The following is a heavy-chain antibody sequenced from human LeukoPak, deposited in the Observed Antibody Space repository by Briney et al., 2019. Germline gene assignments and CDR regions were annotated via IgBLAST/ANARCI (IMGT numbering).Heavy chain of an antibody. Sequence: PSETLSLTCTVCGGSISSSSYYWGWIRQPPGKGLEWIGSIYYSGSTYYNPSLKSRVTISVDTSKNQFSLKLSSVTAADTAVYYCARLSGSYRGDYFDYWGQGTLVTVSS. CDR2: IYYSGST. D-gene: IGHD1-26*01. CDR1: GGSISSSSYY. V-gene: IGHV4-39*01. J-gene: IGHJ4*02. CDR3: ARLSGSYRGDYFDY.